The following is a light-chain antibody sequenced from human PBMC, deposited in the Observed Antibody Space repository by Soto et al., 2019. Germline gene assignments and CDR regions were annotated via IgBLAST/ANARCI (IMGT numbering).Light chain of an antibody. J-gene: IGLJ2*01. CDR2: QDS. Sequence: YELTQPPSVSVSPGQTASITCSGDKLGDKYACWYQQKPGQSPVLVIYQDSKRPSGIPERFSGSNSGNTATLTISWTQAMDEADYYCQAWDSSTAVFGGGTKLTVL. CDR3: QAWDSSTAV. CDR1: KLGDKY. V-gene: IGLV3-1*01.